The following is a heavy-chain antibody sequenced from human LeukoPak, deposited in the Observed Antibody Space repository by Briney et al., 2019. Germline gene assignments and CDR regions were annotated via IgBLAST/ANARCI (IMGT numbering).Heavy chain of an antibody. Sequence: PPETLSLTCAVYGGSFSGYYWSWIRQPPGRGLEWIGEINHSGSTNYNPSLKSRVTISVDTSKNQFSLKLSSVTAADTAVYYCARRRYYDYVWGSDHSSPGPYYFDYWGQGTLFTVSS. D-gene: IGHD3-16*02. J-gene: IGHJ4*02. CDR3: ARRRYYDYVWGSDHSSPGPYYFDY. V-gene: IGHV4-34*01. CDR1: GGSFSGYY. CDR2: INHSGST.